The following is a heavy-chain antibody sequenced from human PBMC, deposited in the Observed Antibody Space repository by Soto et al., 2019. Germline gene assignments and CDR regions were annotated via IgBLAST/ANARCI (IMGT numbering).Heavy chain of an antibody. CDR1: GFTLSNAW. CDR3: APEWPFDF. J-gene: IGHJ4*02. Sequence: GESLRLSCAAAGFTLSNAWVSWVRQAPGKGLEWVGRIKNKFEGATTDYAAPVKGRFTISSDNSKNMMYRQMSSLMTDDTAVYYCAPEWPFDFWSQGTLVTVSS. V-gene: IGHV3-15*01. CDR2: IKNKFEGATT.